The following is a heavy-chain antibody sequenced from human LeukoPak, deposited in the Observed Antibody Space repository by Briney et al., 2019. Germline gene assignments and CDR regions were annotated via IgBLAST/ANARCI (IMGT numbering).Heavy chain of an antibody. CDR3: ARDPWVVVAATNYYYYMDV. D-gene: IGHD2-15*01. V-gene: IGHV1-18*01. CDR1: GYTFTSYG. CDR2: ISAYNGNT. J-gene: IGHJ6*03. Sequence: ASVRVSCKASGYTFTSYGISWVRQAPGQGLEWMGWISAYNGNTNYAQKLQGRVTMTTDTSTSTAYMELRSLRSDDTAVYYCARDPWVVVAATNYYYYMDVWGKGTTVTVSS.